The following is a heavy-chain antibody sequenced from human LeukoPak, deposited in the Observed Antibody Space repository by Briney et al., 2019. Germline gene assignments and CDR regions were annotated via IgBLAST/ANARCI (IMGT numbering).Heavy chain of an antibody. CDR2: ISYDGSNK. Sequence: PGGSLSLSCAASGFTFSSYGMHWVRQAPGKGLEWVAVISYDGSNKYYADSVKGRFTISRDNSKNTLYLQMNSLRAEDTAVYYCASSVAGTGYYFDYWGQGTLVTVSS. CDR1: GFTFSSYG. V-gene: IGHV3-30*03. D-gene: IGHD6-19*01. CDR3: ASSVAGTGYYFDY. J-gene: IGHJ4*02.